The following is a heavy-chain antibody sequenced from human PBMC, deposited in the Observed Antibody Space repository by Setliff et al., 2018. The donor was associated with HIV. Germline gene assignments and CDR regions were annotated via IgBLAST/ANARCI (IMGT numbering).Heavy chain of an antibody. Sequence: PSETLSLTCTVSGGSISSYYWNWIRQTPGKGLEWIGYIYYSGGTTYSSHPSLKSRVTILADTSKNQFSLRLGSVTAADTAVYYCARRAYRRGPYWYFDLWGRGTLVTVSS. D-gene: IGHD1-26*01. J-gene: IGHJ2*01. CDR1: GGSISSYY. CDR3: ARRAYRRGPYWYFDL. CDR2: IYYSGGT. V-gene: IGHV4-59*01.